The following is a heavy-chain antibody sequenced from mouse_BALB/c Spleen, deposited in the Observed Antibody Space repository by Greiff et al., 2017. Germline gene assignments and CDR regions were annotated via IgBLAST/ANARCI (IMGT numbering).Heavy chain of an antibody. Sequence: EVQGVESGGGLVQPGGSLKLSCAASGFTFSSYTMSWVRQTPEKRLEWVAYISNGGGSTYYPDTVKGRFTISRDNAKNTLYLQMSSLKSEDTAMYYCARLTCYFDYWGQGTTLTVSS. D-gene: IGHD1-3*01. CDR2: ISNGGGST. CDR1: GFTFSSYT. V-gene: IGHV5-12-2*01. J-gene: IGHJ2*01. CDR3: ARLTCYFDY.